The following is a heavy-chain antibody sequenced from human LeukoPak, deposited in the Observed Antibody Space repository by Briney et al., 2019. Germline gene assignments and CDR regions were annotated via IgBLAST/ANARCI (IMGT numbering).Heavy chain of an antibody. CDR2: IYYSGST. CDR3: ARENGFDFDY. D-gene: IGHD5-24*01. CDR1: GGSISSGGYY. Sequence: SQTLFLTCTVSGGSISSGGYYWSWIRQHPGKGLEWIGYIYYSGSTYYNPSLKSRVTISVDTSKNQFSLKLSSVTAADTAVYYCARENGFDFDYWGQGTLVTVSS. J-gene: IGHJ4*02. V-gene: IGHV4-31*03.